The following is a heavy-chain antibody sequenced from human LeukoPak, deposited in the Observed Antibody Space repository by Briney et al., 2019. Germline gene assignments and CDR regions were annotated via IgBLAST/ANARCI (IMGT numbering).Heavy chain of an antibody. J-gene: IGHJ4*02. CDR2: ISYDGSNK. D-gene: IGHD4-11*01. Sequence: GGSLRLSCSASGFSFRSYGMHWVRQAPGKGLEWVAIISYDGSNKYYADSVKGRFTISRDNSKNTLYLQMNSLRAEDTAVYYCAGATVDEISYYFDYWGQGTLVTVSS. CDR1: GFSFRSYG. V-gene: IGHV3-30*03. CDR3: AGATVDEISYYFDY.